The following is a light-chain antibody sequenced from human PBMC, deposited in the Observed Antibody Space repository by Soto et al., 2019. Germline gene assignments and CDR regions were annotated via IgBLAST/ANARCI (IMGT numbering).Light chain of an antibody. V-gene: IGLV8-61*01. CDR3: LLYMGSGNWV. J-gene: IGLJ3*02. CDR1: SGSVSTSYY. CDR2: STN. Sequence: QTVVTQEPSFSVSPGRTVTLTCGLSSGSVSTSYYPSWYQQTPGQAPRTLIYSTNTRSSGVPDRFSGSILGNKAALTITGAQADDESDYYRLLYMGSGNWVFGAGTKLTVL.